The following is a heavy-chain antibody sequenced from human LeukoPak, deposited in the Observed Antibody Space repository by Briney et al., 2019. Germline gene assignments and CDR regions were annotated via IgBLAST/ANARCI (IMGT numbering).Heavy chain of an antibody. CDR2: IHYSGTS. Sequence: SETLSLTCSVPGDSISSFYWNWMRQPPGKGLEWIGNIHYSGTSNYNPSLKSRVTISIDTSRKQFFLKLSSVTAADTAVYYCALAPNSNWFDFWGQGTLVTVSP. D-gene: IGHD2-8*01. J-gene: IGHJ5*01. CDR3: ALAPNSNWFDF. V-gene: IGHV4-59*08. CDR1: GDSISSFY.